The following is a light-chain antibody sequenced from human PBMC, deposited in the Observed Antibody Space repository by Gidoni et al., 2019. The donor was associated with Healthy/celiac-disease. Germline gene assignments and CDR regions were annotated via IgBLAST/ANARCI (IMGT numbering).Light chain of an antibody. CDR3: QQYNNWALYS. CDR1: QSVSSN. J-gene: IGKJ2*03. CDR2: GAS. V-gene: IGKV3-15*01. Sequence: IVMTQPPATLSVSPGERATLSCRASQSVSSNLAWYQQKPGQAPRLLIYGASTRATGIPARFSGSGSGTEFTLTISSLQSEDFAVYYCQQYNNWALYSFGQGTKLEIK.